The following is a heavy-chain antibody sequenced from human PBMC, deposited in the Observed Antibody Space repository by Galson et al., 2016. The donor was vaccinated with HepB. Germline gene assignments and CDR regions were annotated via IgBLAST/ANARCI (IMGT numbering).Heavy chain of an antibody. V-gene: IGHV3-21*01. CDR3: ARGGYDFWSGYYPLDAFDI. CDR2: ISRSSSYI. D-gene: IGHD3-3*01. Sequence: SLRLSCAASGFTFSSYTMNWVRQAPGKGLEWVSSISRSSSYIYYADSVKGRFTISRDNPKNSLYLQMNSLRAEDTAVYYCARGGYDFWSGYYPLDAFDIWGQGTMVTVSS. CDR1: GFTFSSYT. J-gene: IGHJ3*02.